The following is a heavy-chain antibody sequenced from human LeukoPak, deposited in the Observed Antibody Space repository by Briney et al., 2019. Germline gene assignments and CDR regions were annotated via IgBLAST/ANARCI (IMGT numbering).Heavy chain of an antibody. D-gene: IGHD6-13*01. CDR2: ITWDGDST. CDR1: GFTFDDYA. Sequence: GGSLRLSCAASGFTFDDYAMHWVRQAPGKGPEWVSLITWDGDSTYYADSVKGRFTISRDNSKNYLYLQMNSLRAEDTALYYCAKGTSSWHEFDSWGQGTLVTVSS. CDR3: AKGTSSWHEFDS. V-gene: IGHV3-43D*03. J-gene: IGHJ4*02.